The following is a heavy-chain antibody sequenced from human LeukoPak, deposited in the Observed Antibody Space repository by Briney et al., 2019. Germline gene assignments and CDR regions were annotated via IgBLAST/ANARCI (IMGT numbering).Heavy chain of an antibody. Sequence: GGSLRLSCAASGFTFSSYAMSWVRQAPGKGLEWVSAISGSGGSTYYADSVKGRFTISRDNSKNTLYLQMNSLRAEDTAVYYCASTYYDFWSGYPYGMDAWGQGTTVTVSS. CDR1: GFTFSSYA. CDR2: ISGSGGST. CDR3: ASTYYDFWSGYPYGMDA. J-gene: IGHJ6*02. V-gene: IGHV3-23*01. D-gene: IGHD3-3*01.